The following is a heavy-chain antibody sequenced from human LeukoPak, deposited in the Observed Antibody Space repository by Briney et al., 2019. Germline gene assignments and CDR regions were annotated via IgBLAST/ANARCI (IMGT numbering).Heavy chain of an antibody. J-gene: IGHJ4*02. CDR3: VRHAAETPYDH. D-gene: IGHD6-25*01. Sequence: GESLKISCKGSGYSFTNYWIGWVRQMPGKGLEWMGVIYPGDSDTRHSPSFQGHVTISADKSITTAYLQWTSLKASDTAIYYCVRHAAETPYDHWGQGSLVNVSS. CDR1: GYSFTNYW. V-gene: IGHV5-51*01. CDR2: IYPGDSDT.